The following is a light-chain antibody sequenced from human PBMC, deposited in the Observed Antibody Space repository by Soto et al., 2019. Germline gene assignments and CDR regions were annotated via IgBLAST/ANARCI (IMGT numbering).Light chain of an antibody. Sequence: QLVLTQSPSASASLGASVKLTCTLSSGHSSYAIAWHQQQPEKGPRYLMKLNSDGSHGKGGGIPDRFSGSSSGAERYLTISSLQSEDEADYYCQTWGTGIRGVFGGGTKVTVL. CDR1: SGHSSYA. CDR2: LNSDGSH. J-gene: IGLJ2*01. CDR3: QTWGTGIRGV. V-gene: IGLV4-69*01.